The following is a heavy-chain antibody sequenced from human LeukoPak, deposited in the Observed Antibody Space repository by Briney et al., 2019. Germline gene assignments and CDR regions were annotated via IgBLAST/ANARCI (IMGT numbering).Heavy chain of an antibody. CDR3: ARHPSGRADS. V-gene: IGHV4-39*01. CDR1: GGSISTSTYY. Sequence: SETLSLTCGVSGGSISTSTYYWGWIRQPPGKGLEWIGTIYYSGSSYYNPSLKSRVTISVDTSKNQFSLKLNSVTAADTAVYYCARHPSGRADSWGQGTLVTVSS. CDR2: IYYSGSS. J-gene: IGHJ4*02. D-gene: IGHD3-10*01.